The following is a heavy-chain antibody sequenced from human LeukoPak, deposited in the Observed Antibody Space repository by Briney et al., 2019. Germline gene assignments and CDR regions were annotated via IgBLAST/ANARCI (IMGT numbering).Heavy chain of an antibody. V-gene: IGHV4-38-2*02. J-gene: IGHJ4*02. CDR2: IYHSGST. CDR3: ARVVWDGSGWFFDY. Sequence: SETLSLTCTVSGYSISSGYYWGWIRQPPGKGLEWTGSIYHSGSTYYNPSLKSRVTMSVDTSKNQFSLKLSSVTAADTAVYYCARVVWDGSGWFFDYWGQGTLVTVSS. CDR1: GYSISSGYY. D-gene: IGHD6-19*01.